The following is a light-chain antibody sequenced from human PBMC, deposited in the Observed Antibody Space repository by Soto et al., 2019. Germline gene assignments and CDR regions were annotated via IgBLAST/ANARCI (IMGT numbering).Light chain of an antibody. V-gene: IGKV1-39*01. J-gene: IGKJ5*01. CDR3: QKYNSAPAIT. CDR2: AAS. CDR1: QSISNH. Sequence: DIQMTHSPSCLSASVEDRVISTFLASQSISNHLNWYQQKPGKAPKLLIFAASSLQSGVPSRFSGSRSGPDFTLTISSLQPEDVATYYCQKYNSAPAITFGQGTRLEI.